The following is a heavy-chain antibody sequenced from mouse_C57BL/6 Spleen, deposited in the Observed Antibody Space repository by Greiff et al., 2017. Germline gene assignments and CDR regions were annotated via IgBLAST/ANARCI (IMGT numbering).Heavy chain of an antibody. CDR1: GFTFSSYA. CDR3: ARDHYGSSCFAY. J-gene: IGHJ3*01. D-gene: IGHD1-1*01. V-gene: IGHV5-4*01. CDR2: ISDGGSYT. Sequence: EVMLVESGGGLVKPGGSLKLSCAASGFTFSSYAMSWVRQTPEKRLEWVATISDGGSYTYYPDNVKGRLTISRDNAKNNLYLQMSHLKSEDTAMYYCARDHYGSSCFAYWGQGTLVTVAA.